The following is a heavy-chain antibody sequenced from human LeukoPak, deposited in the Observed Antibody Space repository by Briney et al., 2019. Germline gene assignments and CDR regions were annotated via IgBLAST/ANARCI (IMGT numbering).Heavy chain of an antibody. CDR1: GYSFTNYY. CDR3: ARGISSGIDY. J-gene: IGHJ4*02. V-gene: IGHV1-46*01. CDR2: VNPSGGST. D-gene: IGHD6-19*01. Sequence: ASVTVSCKASGYSFTNYYIHWVRQAPGQGLEWMGIVNPSGGSTTYAQEFQGRVTMTRDTSTSTAYMELRSLRSDDTAVYYCARGISSGIDYWGQGTLVTVSS.